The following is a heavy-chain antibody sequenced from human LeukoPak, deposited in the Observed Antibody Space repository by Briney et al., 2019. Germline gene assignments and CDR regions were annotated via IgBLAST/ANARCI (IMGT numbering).Heavy chain of an antibody. CDR2: IYYSGNT. CDR3: ARGTAMASADDY. Sequence: SETLSLTCTVSGGSISSYYWSWIRQPPGKGLEWIGYIYYSGNTNYNPSLKSRVAISVDTSKNQFSLKLSSVTAADTAVYYCARGTAMASADDYWGQGTLVTVSS. J-gene: IGHJ4*02. CDR1: GGSISSYY. D-gene: IGHD5-18*01. V-gene: IGHV4-59*01.